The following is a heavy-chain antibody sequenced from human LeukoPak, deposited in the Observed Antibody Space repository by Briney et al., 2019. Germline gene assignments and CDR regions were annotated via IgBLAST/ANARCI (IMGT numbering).Heavy chain of an antibody. CDR2: IYTSGST. D-gene: IGHD6-19*01. Sequence: SETLSLTCTVSGGSISSYYWSWIRQPAGKGLEWIGCIYTSGSTNYNPSLKSRVTMSVDTSKNQFSLKLSSVTAADTAVYYCARESSVAGIVDYWGQGTLVTVSS. V-gene: IGHV4-4*07. J-gene: IGHJ4*02. CDR1: GGSISSYY. CDR3: ARESSVAGIVDY.